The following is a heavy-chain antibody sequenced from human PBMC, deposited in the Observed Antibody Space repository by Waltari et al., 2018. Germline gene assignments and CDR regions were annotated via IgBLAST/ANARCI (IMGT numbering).Heavy chain of an antibody. D-gene: IGHD3-10*02. J-gene: IGHJ4*02. CDR1: GYPFSPYA. V-gene: IGHV3-23*01. Sequence: EVQRLDSGGCLVQPGGSLRLPCVASGYPFSPYAMGWVRQAPGKGLECFSAISGNAGTTYYTDSVKGRFTISRDNSKNTLYLQMNSLRAEDTAVYYCTRALFGGSTDWGQGTLVTVSS. CDR2: ISGNAGTT. CDR3: TRALFGGSTD.